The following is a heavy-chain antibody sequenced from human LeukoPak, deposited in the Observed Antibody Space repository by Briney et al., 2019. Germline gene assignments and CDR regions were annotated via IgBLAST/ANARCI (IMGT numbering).Heavy chain of an antibody. Sequence: GGSLRLSCAASGFTLTYYAMHWVRQAPGKGLEWVAVISYDGSNKYYADSVKGRFTISRDNSKNTLYLQMNSLRAEDTAVYYCARGKYSSSWYDVYDYWGQGTLVTVSS. CDR3: ARGKYSSSWYDVYDY. V-gene: IGHV3-30*01. CDR1: GFTLTYYA. CDR2: ISYDGSNK. J-gene: IGHJ4*02. D-gene: IGHD6-13*01.